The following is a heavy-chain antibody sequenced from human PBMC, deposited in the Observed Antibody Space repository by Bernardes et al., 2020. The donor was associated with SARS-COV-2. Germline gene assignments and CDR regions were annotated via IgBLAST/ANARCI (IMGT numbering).Heavy chain of an antibody. D-gene: IGHD3-10*01. CDR1: GFTFSSYG. V-gene: IGHV3-30*18. Sequence: GGSLRLSCAASGFTFSSYGMHWVRQAPGKGLEWVAVISYDGSNKYYADSVKGRFTISRDNSKNTLYLQMNSLRAEDTAVYYCAKGGYYYYGSGSYPYGMDVWGQGTTVTVSS. CDR3: AKGGYYYYGSGSYPYGMDV. J-gene: IGHJ6*02. CDR2: ISYDGSNK.